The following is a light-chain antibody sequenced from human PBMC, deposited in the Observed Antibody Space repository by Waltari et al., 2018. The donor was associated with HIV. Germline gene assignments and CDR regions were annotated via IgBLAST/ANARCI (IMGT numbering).Light chain of an antibody. Sequence: EIVLTQSPGPLSLSPGERATLSCRASQYVSNNYLAWYQQTPGQAPRLLIYNTYNRATGIPDRFSGSGSGTDFTLTISRLEPEDFAIYYCQQYGSAPPITFGGGTKVEI. J-gene: IGKJ4*01. CDR1: QYVSNNY. V-gene: IGKV3-20*01. CDR2: NTY. CDR3: QQYGSAPPIT.